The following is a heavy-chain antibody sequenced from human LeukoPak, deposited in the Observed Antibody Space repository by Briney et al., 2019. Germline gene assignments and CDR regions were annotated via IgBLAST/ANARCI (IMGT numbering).Heavy chain of an antibody. CDR1: GYSFKYYG. CDR3: AKHLTATNTYIFFGLDV. Sequence: SLRLSCAATGYSFKYYGMHWVRQPPGKGLEWVSAINWNGGGTDYADSVKGRFTIFRDNAKNSLYLQLSSLRPEDTALYYCAKHLTATNTYIFFGLDVWGQGTSVTVSS. D-gene: IGHD1-26*01. V-gene: IGHV3-9*01. J-gene: IGHJ6*02. CDR2: INWNGGGT.